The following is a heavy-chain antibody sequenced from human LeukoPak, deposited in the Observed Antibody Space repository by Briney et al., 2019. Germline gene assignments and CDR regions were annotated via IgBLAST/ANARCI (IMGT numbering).Heavy chain of an antibody. CDR1: GGSISSSRYY. CDR3: ARVEDVGDYRYWYFEV. V-gene: IGHV4-39*01. J-gene: IGHJ2*01. CDR2: LYYSGTT. Sequence: PSETLSLTCTVSGGSISSSRYYWGWIRQPPGKGLEWIGSLYYSGTTHYNPSLKSRVTISVDTSKNQFSLKLSSVTAADTAVYYCARVEDVGDYRYWYFEVWGRGTLVTVSS. D-gene: IGHD1-26*01.